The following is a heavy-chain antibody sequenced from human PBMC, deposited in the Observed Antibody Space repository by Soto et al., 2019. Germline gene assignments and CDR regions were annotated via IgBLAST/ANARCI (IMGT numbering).Heavy chain of an antibody. Sequence: QVHLVESGGGVVQPGRSLRLSCAASGFTFSNNGMHWVRQAPGKGLEWMGVISYEGSEKYYAGSVKGRFTISRDNPKNTLYLQLATLRAEDTAIYYCVKDKGGAAGFDYWGQGILVTVSS. J-gene: IGHJ4*02. CDR1: GFTFSNNG. V-gene: IGHV3-30*18. CDR2: ISYEGSEK. D-gene: IGHD6-25*01. CDR3: VKDKGGAAGFDY.